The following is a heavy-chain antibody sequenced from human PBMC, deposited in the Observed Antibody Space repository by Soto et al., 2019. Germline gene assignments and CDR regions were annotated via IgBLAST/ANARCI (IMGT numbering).Heavy chain of an antibody. J-gene: IGHJ3*02. Sequence: EVQLLESGGGLVQPGGSLRLSCAGSGSTFTDFTMTWVRQAPGKGLEWVSAISGDGLSTYYAGSVKGRFTISRDNSKTTLYLQMNSLRAEDTAVYYRARRPDAFDIWGRGTMVTVSS. CDR3: ARRPDAFDI. CDR1: GSTFTDFT. CDR2: ISGDGLST. V-gene: IGHV3-23*01.